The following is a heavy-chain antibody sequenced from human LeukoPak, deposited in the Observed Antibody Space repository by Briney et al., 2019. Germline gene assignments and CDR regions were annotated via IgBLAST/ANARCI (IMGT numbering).Heavy chain of an antibody. V-gene: IGHV3-33*08. Sequence: GGSLRLSCAASGFTFSTYTMHWVRQSPGKGLEWVAVIWYDGSNKYYADSVKGRFTISRDNSKNTLYLQMNSLRAEDTAVYYCARAYGDYDFDYWGQGTLVTVSS. CDR3: ARAYGDYDFDY. J-gene: IGHJ4*02. CDR2: IWYDGSNK. D-gene: IGHD4-17*01. CDR1: GFTFSTYT.